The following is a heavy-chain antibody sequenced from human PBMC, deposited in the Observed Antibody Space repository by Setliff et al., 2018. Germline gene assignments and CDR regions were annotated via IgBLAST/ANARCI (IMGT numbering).Heavy chain of an antibody. CDR2: TIPMFGTI. J-gene: IGHJ6*03. V-gene: IGHV1-69*05. Sequence: SVKVSCKASGGTFSSYGISWVRQAPGQGLEWMGGTIPMFGTIDYARKFQGRVTIITDESTSAAYMQLSSLGSEDTAVYYCVREGVDSRSSTDYRYYMDVWGKGTTVTAP. D-gene: IGHD3-22*01. CDR3: VREGVDSRSSTDYRYYMDV. CDR1: GGTFSSYG.